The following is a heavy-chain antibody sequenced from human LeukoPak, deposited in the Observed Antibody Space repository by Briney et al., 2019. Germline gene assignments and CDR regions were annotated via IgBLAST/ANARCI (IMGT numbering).Heavy chain of an antibody. CDR1: GYTFTGYY. Sequence: ASVKVSCKASGYTFTGYYMHWVRQAPGQELEWMGWINPNSGGTNYAQKFQSRVTMTRDTSISTAYMELSRLRSDDTAVYYCARDLAFGEMVTNRGAFDIWGQGTMVTVSS. CDR2: INPNSGGT. D-gene: IGHD5-24*01. V-gene: IGHV1-2*02. J-gene: IGHJ3*02. CDR3: ARDLAFGEMVTNRGAFDI.